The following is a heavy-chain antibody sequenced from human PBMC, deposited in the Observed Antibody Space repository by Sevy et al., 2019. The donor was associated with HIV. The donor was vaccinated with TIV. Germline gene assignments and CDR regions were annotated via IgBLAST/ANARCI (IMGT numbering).Heavy chain of an antibody. Sequence: SETLSLTCTVSGGSITSLYWNWIRQPPGKGLEWIANIYYNGHINYNPSLKSPVTLSLDTSKNQFYLRRSSVTAADTAMYYCAGENAWGRGYAWGQGTLVTVSS. CDR3: AGENAWGRGYA. CDR2: IYYNGHI. CDR1: GGSITSLY. V-gene: IGHV4-59*08. J-gene: IGHJ5*02. D-gene: IGHD6-25*01.